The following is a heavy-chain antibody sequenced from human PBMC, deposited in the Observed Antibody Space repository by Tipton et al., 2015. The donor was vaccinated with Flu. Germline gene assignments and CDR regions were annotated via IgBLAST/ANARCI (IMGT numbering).Heavy chain of an antibody. CDR1: GDSMRSDYF. Sequence: TLSLTCTVSGDSMRSDYFWAWIRQAPGKGLEWIGNIHYSGSPHYNPSLKSRVTITVDTSKNQFSLKLTSVTAADTAVYYCARDLKWSSAYYNPFGYWGQGILVTVSS. D-gene: IGHD3-22*01. CDR3: ARDLKWSSAYYNPFGY. CDR2: IHYSGSP. V-gene: IGHV4-38-2*02. J-gene: IGHJ4*02.